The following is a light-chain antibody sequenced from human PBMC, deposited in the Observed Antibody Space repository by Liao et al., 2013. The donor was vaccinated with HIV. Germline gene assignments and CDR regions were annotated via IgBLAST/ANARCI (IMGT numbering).Light chain of an antibody. CDR3: QVWDSTSDHPEV. V-gene: IGLV3-21*01. Sequence: SYELTQPPSLSVAPGKTARITCGGNNIGGKSVHWYQQTPGQAPVLVIYYDSDRPSGIPERFSGSNSGNTATLTISRVEAGDEADYYCQVWDSTSDHPEVFGGGTKLTVL. J-gene: IGLJ3*02. CDR2: YDS. CDR1: NIGGKS.